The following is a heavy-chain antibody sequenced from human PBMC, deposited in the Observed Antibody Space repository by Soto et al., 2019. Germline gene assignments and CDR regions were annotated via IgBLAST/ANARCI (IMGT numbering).Heavy chain of an antibody. J-gene: IGHJ4*02. Sequence: QVQLVQSGAEVKKPGASVKVSCKASGYTFTSYGISWVRQAPGQGLEWMGWISAYNGNTNYAQKLQGRVTMTTDTSTSTAYMEMRSLRADGTAVYYCARVPSIIASSTMIVVVIPYFDYWGQGTLVTVSS. CDR1: GYTFTSYG. CDR3: ARVPSIIASSTMIVVVIPYFDY. V-gene: IGHV1-18*01. D-gene: IGHD3-22*01. CDR2: ISAYNGNT.